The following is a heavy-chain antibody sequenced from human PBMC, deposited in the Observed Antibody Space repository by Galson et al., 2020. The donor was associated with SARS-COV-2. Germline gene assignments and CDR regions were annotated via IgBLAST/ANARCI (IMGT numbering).Heavy chain of an antibody. CDR3: ARRGEVVAWVY. CDR2: IYYRGST. V-gene: IGHV4-39*01. Sequence: SATLSLTCTVSGGSISSRSYYWGWIRQPPGKGLEWIGTIYYRGSTAYNPSLNSRVTISVDTSKNQFSLMLRSVTAADTAVYYCARRGEVVAWVYWGQGTLVTVSS. CDR1: GGSISSRSYY. D-gene: IGHD2-15*01. J-gene: IGHJ4*02.